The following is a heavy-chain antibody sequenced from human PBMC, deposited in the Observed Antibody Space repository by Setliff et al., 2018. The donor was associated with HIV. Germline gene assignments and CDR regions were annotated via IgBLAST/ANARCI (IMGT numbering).Heavy chain of an antibody. CDR2: IIPHTGDT. J-gene: IGHJ3*01. V-gene: IGHV1-18*01. CDR3: ARDDGGYNYAEAFDV. D-gene: IGHD3-16*01. CDR1: GDTFSTSA. Sequence: ASVKVSCKAPGDTFSTSALSWVRQAPGQGLEWMGGIIPHTGDTDQGQKVQGRLTMTIDTSASTAYMELRSLRSDDTAVYYCARDDGGYNYAEAFDVWGQGTMVTVSS.